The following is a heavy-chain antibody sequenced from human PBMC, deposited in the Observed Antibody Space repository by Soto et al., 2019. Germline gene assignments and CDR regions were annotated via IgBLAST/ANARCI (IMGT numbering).Heavy chain of an antibody. V-gene: IGHV3-64*01. CDR3: ARSSTTVTNYFDY. D-gene: IGHD4-17*01. CDR2: ISSNGGST. Sequence: GGSLRLSCAASGFTFSSYAMHWVRQAPGKGLEYFSAISSNGGSTYYANSVKGRFTISRDNSKNTLYLQMGSLRAEDMAVYYCARSSTTVTNYFDYWGQGTLVTVSS. J-gene: IGHJ4*02. CDR1: GFTFSSYA.